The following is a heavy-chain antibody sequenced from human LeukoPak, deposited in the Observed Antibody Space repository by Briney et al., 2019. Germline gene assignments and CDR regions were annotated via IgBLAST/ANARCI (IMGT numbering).Heavy chain of an antibody. J-gene: IGHJ4*02. CDR2: IYPGDSDA. D-gene: IGHD6-13*01. CDR1: GYSFATYW. CDR3: ARLSGGDSSSWYFDY. V-gene: IGHV5-51*01. Sequence: GESLKISCKASGYSFATYWIGWVRQMPAKGLEWMGIIYPGDSDARYRPSFQGQVTISADKSITTAYLQWSTLKASDTAMYYCARLSGGDSSSWYFDYWGQGTLVTVSS.